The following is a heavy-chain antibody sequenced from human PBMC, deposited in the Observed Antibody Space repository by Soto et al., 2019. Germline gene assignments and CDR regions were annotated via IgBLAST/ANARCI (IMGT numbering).Heavy chain of an antibody. J-gene: IGHJ6*02. CDR2: IYYSGST. V-gene: IGHV4-39*01. Sequence: PSETLSLTCTVSGGSISSSSYYWGWIRQPPGKGLEWIGSIYYSGSTYYNPSLKSRVTISVDTSKNQFSPKLSSVTAADTAVYYCASDLRQWPHYYGMDVWGQGTTVTVS. D-gene: IGHD6-19*01. CDR3: ASDLRQWPHYYGMDV. CDR1: GGSISSSSYY.